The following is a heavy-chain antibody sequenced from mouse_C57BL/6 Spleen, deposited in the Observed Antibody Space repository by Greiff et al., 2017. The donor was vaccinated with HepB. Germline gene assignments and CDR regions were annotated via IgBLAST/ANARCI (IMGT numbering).Heavy chain of an antibody. V-gene: IGHV1-64*01. CDR3: ARGFITTVPGAMDY. Sequence: QVQLQQPGAELVKPGASVKLSCKASGYTFTSYWMHWVKQRPGQGLEWIGMIHPNSGSTNYNEKFKSKATLTVDKSSSTAYMQLSSLTSEDSAVYYCARGFITTVPGAMDYWGQGTSVTVSS. CDR2: IHPNSGST. CDR1: GYTFTSYW. D-gene: IGHD1-1*01. J-gene: IGHJ4*01.